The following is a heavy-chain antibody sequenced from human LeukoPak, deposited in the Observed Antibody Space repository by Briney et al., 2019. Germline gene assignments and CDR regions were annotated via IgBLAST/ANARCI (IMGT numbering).Heavy chain of an antibody. V-gene: IGHV3-30-3*01. CDR2: ISYDGSNK. D-gene: IGHD6-6*01. Sequence: GSLRLSCAASGFTFSSYAMHWVRQAPGKGLEWVAVISYDGSNKYYADSAKGRFTISRDNSKNTLYLQMNSLRAEDTAVYYCARGSQLVLSYWGQGTLVTVSS. CDR3: ARGSQLVLSY. CDR1: GFTFSSYA. J-gene: IGHJ4*02.